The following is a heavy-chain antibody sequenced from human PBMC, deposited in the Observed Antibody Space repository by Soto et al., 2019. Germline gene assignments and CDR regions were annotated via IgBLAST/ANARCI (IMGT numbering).Heavy chain of an antibody. CDR1: GGTFSTYA. Sequence: SVKVSCKASGGTFSTYAIDWVRQAPGQGLGWMGGIIPLFGTANYAQNFQGRITITADESTNTAYMELRSLRSEDTAMYYCARGVHYDTSGYYYFYWGQGTLVTASS. CDR2: IIPLFGTA. D-gene: IGHD3-22*01. J-gene: IGHJ4*02. V-gene: IGHV1-69*13. CDR3: ARGVHYDTSGYYYFY.